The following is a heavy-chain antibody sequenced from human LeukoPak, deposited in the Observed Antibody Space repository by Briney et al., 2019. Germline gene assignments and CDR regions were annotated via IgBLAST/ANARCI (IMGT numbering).Heavy chain of an antibody. CDR2: IRQDGNEK. Sequence: GGSLRLSCAASGFTFSNYWMSWVRQAPGKGLEWVANIRQDGNEKFYVDSVKGRFTISRDNAKNSFYLQMNSLRAEDRAVYYCAREAQGGATALDLWGQGTLVTVSS. CDR1: GFTFSNYW. CDR3: AREAQGGATALDL. V-gene: IGHV3-7*04. J-gene: IGHJ5*02. D-gene: IGHD1-26*01.